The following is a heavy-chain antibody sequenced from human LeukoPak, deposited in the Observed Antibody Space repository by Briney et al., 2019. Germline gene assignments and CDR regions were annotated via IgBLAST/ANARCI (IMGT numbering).Heavy chain of an antibody. D-gene: IGHD5-18*01. Sequence: PGGSLRLSCAASGFTFSSYAMSWVRQAPGKGLEWVSAISGSGGSTYYADSVKGRFTISRDNSKNTLYLQMNSLRAEDTAVYYCAKSRAGYSYGLDAFDIWGQGTMVTVSS. CDR3: AKSRAGYSYGLDAFDI. CDR2: ISGSGGST. V-gene: IGHV3-23*01. J-gene: IGHJ3*02. CDR1: GFTFSSYA.